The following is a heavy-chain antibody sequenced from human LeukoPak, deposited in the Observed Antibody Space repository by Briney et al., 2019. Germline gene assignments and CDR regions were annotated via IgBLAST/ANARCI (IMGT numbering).Heavy chain of an antibody. V-gene: IGHV3-30*02. CDR2: IRYDGSNK. Sequence: GGSLRLSCAASGFTFSSYGMHWVRQAPGKGLEWVAFIRYDGSNKYYADSVKGRFTISRDNSKNTLYLQMNSLRAEDTAVYYRARDWGIAVAGPTGSAFDIWGQGTMVTVSS. D-gene: IGHD6-19*01. CDR3: ARDWGIAVAGPTGSAFDI. J-gene: IGHJ3*02. CDR1: GFTFSSYG.